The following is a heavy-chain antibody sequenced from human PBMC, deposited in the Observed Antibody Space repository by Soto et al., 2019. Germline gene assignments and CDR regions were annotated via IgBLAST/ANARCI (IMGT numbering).Heavy chain of an antibody. D-gene: IGHD6-6*01. CDR2: IYYSGST. Sequence: LSRTCTVSGGSISSSSYYWGWIRQPPGKGLEWIGSIYYSGSTYYNPSLKSRVTISVDTSKNQFSLKLSSVTAADTAVYYCARQAGRGGIAARLYKWFDPWGQGTLVTVSS. CDR3: ARQAGRGGIAARLYKWFDP. V-gene: IGHV4-39*01. CDR1: GGSISSSSYY. J-gene: IGHJ5*02.